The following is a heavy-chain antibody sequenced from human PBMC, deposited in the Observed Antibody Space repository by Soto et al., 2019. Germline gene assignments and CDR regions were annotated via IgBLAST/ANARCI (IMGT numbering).Heavy chain of an antibody. D-gene: IGHD1-26*01. V-gene: IGHV4-39*01. Sequence: PSETLSLTCTVSGGSISSSSYYWGWIRQPPGKGLEWIGSIYYSGSTYYNPSLKSRVTISVDTSKNQFSLKLSSVTAADTAVYNCARHPPLGDLLRYYYGMDVWGQGTTVTVSS. CDR1: GGSISSSSYY. CDR3: ARHPPLGDLLRYYYGMDV. CDR2: IYYSGST. J-gene: IGHJ6*02.